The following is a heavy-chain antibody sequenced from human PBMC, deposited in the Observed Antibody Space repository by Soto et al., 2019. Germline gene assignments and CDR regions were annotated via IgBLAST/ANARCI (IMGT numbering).Heavy chain of an antibody. CDR3: ARTYVAAAGRGAGYYGMDV. V-gene: IGHV4-39*01. CDR1: GGSISSSSYY. J-gene: IGHJ6*02. Sequence: PSETLSLTCTVSGGSISSSSYYWGWIRQPPGKGLEWIGSIYYSGRTYYNPSLKSRVTISVDTSKNQFSLKLSSVTAADTAVYYCARTYVAAAGRGAGYYGMDVWGQGTTVTVSS. D-gene: IGHD6-13*01. CDR2: IYYSGRT.